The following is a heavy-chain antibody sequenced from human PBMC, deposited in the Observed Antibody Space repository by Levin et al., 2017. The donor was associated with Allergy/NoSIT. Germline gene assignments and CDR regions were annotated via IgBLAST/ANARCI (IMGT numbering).Heavy chain of an antibody. CDR2: TNSDASDT. J-gene: IGHJ4*02. CDR3: AKRFATSGVTYFDN. Sequence: PGGSLRLSCAASGFSFSGYGMSWVRQAPGKGLEWVSSTNSDASDTYYADSVKGRFTISRDNSRNTLYLQMNSLRADDTAVYYCAKRFATSGVTYFDNWGQGSLVTVSS. V-gene: IGHV3-23*01. D-gene: IGHD3-10*01. CDR1: GFSFSGYG.